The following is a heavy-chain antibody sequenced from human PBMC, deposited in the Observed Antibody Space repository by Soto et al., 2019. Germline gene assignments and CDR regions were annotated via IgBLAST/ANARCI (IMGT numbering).Heavy chain of an antibody. Sequence: SETLSLTCSVSGDYIHVGGYYWTWIRQRPGKGLEWMGYIYYTGKTYYNPSLESRLTRSVDRSKNQFSLRLTSVTAADTAVYFCGRDLTSNANCIDPWGQGTLVAVSS. J-gene: IGHJ5*02. D-gene: IGHD2-2*01. CDR3: GRDLTSNANCIDP. CDR1: GDYIHVGGYY. V-gene: IGHV4-30-4*01. CDR2: IYYTGKT.